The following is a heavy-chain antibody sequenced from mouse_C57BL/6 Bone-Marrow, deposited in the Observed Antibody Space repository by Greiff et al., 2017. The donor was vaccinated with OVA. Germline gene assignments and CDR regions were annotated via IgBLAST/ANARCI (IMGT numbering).Heavy chain of an antibody. CDR2: ISSGGSYT. CDR1: GFTFSSYG. D-gene: IGHD1-1*01. CDR3: ARPIITTVVEYFDD. V-gene: IGHV5-6*01. Sequence: EVQGVESGGDLVKPGGSLKLSCAASGFTFSSYGMSWVRQTPDKRLEWVATISSGGSYTYYPDSVKGRFTISRDNAKNTLYLQMSSLKSEDTAMYYCARPIITTVVEYFDDWGQGTTLTVSS. J-gene: IGHJ2*01.